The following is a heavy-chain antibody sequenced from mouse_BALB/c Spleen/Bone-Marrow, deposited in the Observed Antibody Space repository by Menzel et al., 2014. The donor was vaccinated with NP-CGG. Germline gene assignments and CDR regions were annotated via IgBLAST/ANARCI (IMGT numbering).Heavy chain of an antibody. CDR1: GYTFTSYW. V-gene: IGHV1-7*01. Sequence: VKLVESGAELAKPGASVKMSCKASGYTFTSYWMHWVKQRPGQGLEWIGYIDPSTGYTEHNQKFKDKAIMTADKSSSTAYMQLSSLTSEDSAVYYCARDDYAYWGQGTLVTVSA. CDR2: IDPSTGYT. J-gene: IGHJ3*01. D-gene: IGHD2-4*01. CDR3: ARDDYAY.